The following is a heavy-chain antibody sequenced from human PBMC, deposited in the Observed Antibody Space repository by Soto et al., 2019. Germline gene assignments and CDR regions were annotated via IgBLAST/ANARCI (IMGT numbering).Heavy chain of an antibody. CDR3: ASGDINCGGACYSNFDS. J-gene: IGHJ4*02. CDR1: GGTFSSNT. CDR2: IIPVVGVV. Sequence: QVQLVQSGAEVKKPGSSVRVSCKAAGGTFSSNTISWVRQAPGQGLEWMGRIIPVVGVVNYAQKFQGRVTITADRSTSRAYVELTSLTFEDTAVYYCASGDINCGGACYSNFDSWGTGTLVTVSS. D-gene: IGHD2-21*02. V-gene: IGHV1-69*02.